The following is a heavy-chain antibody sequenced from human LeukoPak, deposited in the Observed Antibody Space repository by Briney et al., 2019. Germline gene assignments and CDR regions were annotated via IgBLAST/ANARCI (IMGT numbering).Heavy chain of an antibody. Sequence: PGGSLRLSCAASRFIFSTYSINWVRQAPGKGLEWVSHISSSSSSIYYADSVKGRFSISRDNAKNSLYLQMNSLRAEDTAVYYCAKDDLRPRLVPGTMDGYWGQGTLVTVSS. D-gene: IGHD6-19*01. CDR1: RFIFSTYS. CDR2: ISSSSSSI. J-gene: IGHJ4*02. V-gene: IGHV3-48*01. CDR3: AKDDLRPRLVPGTMDGY.